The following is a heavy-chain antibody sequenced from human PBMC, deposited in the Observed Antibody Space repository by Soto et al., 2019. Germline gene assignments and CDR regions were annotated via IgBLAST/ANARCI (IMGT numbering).Heavy chain of an antibody. CDR3: ARGHCGGGSCYRAFDYLAY. Sequence: GGSLRLSCAASGFTFSSYGMHWVRQAPGKGLEWVAVIWYDGSNKYYADSVKGRFTISRDNSKNTLYLQMNSLRAEDTAVYYCARGHCGGGSCYRAFDYLAYWVQGTLVPVSS. V-gene: IGHV3-33*01. J-gene: IGHJ4*02. CDR2: IWYDGSNK. CDR1: GFTFSSYG. D-gene: IGHD2-15*01.